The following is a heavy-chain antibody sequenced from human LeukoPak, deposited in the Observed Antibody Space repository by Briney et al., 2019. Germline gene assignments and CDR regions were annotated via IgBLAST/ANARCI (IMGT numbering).Heavy chain of an antibody. V-gene: IGHV4-59*08. CDR3: ARHLRVRYYYYYYGMDV. D-gene: IGHD3-22*01. Sequence: SETLSLTCTVSGGSISSYYWSWIRQPPGKGLKWIGYIYYSGSTNYNPSLKSRVTISVDTSKNQFSLKLSSVTAADTAVYYCARHLRVRYYYYYYGMDVWGQGTTVTVSS. CDR1: GGSISSYY. CDR2: IYYSGST. J-gene: IGHJ6*02.